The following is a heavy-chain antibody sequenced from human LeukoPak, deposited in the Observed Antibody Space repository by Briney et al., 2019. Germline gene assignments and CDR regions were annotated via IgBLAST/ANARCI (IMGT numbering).Heavy chain of an antibody. CDR3: ARGGAARLHFQN. CDR2: IYHSGST. J-gene: IGHJ1*01. V-gene: IGHV4-59*01. D-gene: IGHD6-6*01. Sequence: SETLSLTCTVSGGSISTYYWNWIRQPPGRGLEWIGYIYHSGSTNYNPSLQSRVTISVDTSKNQFSLNLNSVTAADTAVYYCARGGAARLHFQNWGQGTLVTVSS. CDR1: GGSISTYY.